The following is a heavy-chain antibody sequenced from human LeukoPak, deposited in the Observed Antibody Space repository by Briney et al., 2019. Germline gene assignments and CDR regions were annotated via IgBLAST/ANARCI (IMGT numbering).Heavy chain of an antibody. V-gene: IGHV4-30-2*01. CDR2: IFHSGNT. Sequence: SQTLSLTCGVSGGSISSGGYAWSWIRQPPGKGLEWIGYIFHSGNTYYNPSLKSRVTISVDTSKNQFSLKLSSVTAADTAIYYCARDGRAGSLFAYWGQGTLVTVSS. CDR1: GGSISSGGYA. CDR3: ARDGRAGSLFAY. D-gene: IGHD6-19*01. J-gene: IGHJ4*02.